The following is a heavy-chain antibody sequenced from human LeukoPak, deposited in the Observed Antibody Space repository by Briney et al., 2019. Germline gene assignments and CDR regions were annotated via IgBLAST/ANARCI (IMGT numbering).Heavy chain of an antibody. CDR2: IYYSGST. Sequence: PSETLSLTCTVSGGSISSYYWNWIRQPPGKGLEWIGYIYYSGSTNYNPSLKSRVTISVDTSKNQFSLKLNSMTAADTAMYYCARVGFHSSGYYFLGNENWGQGTLVTASS. J-gene: IGHJ4*02. CDR3: ARVGFHSSGYYFLGNEN. CDR1: GGSISSYY. D-gene: IGHD3-22*01. V-gene: IGHV4-59*01.